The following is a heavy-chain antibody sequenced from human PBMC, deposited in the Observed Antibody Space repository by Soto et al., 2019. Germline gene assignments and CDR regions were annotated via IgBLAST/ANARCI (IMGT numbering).Heavy chain of an antibody. CDR3: ARVTIAVQLYGMDV. CDR1: GYTFTSYG. CDR2: ISAYNGNT. J-gene: IGHJ6*02. V-gene: IGHV1-18*01. D-gene: IGHD6-19*01. Sequence: ASVKVSCKASGYTFTSYGISWVRQAPGQGLEWMGWISAYNGNTNYAQKLQGRVTMTTDTSTSTAYMELRSLRSDDTAVYYCARVTIAVQLYGMDVWGQGTTVTLSS.